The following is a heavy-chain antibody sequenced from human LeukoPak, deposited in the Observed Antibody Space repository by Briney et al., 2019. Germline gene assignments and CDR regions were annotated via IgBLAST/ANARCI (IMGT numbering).Heavy chain of an antibody. V-gene: IGHV3-48*03. J-gene: IGHJ4*02. Sequence: GGSLRLSCAASGFTFSGYEMNWVRQAPGKGLEWVSYISSSGSTIYYADSVKGRFTISRDNAKNSLYLQMNSLRAEDTAVYYCARDLGMESDYWGQGTLVTVSS. CDR2: ISSSGSTI. CDR3: ARDLGMESDY. CDR1: GFTFSGYE. D-gene: IGHD7-27*01.